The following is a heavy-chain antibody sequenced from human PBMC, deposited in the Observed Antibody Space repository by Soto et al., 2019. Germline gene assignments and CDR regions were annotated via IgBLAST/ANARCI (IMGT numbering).Heavy chain of an antibody. Sequence: GASVKVSCKASGYTFTGYYMHWVRQAPGQGLEWMGWINPNSGGTNYAQKFQGWVTMTRDTSISTAYMELSRLRSDDTAVYYCARADDCSAYYSSSEIDDWGQGTPVTVSS. CDR2: INPNSGGT. CDR1: GYTFTGYY. D-gene: IGHD3-22*01. V-gene: IGHV1-2*04. CDR3: ARADDCSAYYSSSEIDD. J-gene: IGHJ4*02.